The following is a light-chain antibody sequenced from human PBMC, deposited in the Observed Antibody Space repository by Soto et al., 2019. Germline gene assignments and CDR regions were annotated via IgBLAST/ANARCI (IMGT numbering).Light chain of an antibody. CDR3: QQYGSSIRYI. J-gene: IGKJ2*01. V-gene: IGKV3-20*01. Sequence: EIVLTQSPGTLSLSPGERATLSCRASQSVNGNYLTWYQQKPGQAPRLLIYGASSRATGIPDRFSGSGSGTDFTLTFSRLEPEDFAVYYCQQYGSSIRYIFGQGTKLEIK. CDR2: GAS. CDR1: QSVNGNY.